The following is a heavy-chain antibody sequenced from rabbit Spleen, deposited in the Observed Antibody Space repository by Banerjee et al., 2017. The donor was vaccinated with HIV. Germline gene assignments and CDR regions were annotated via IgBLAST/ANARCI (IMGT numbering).Heavy chain of an antibody. D-gene: IGHD7-1*01. Sequence: QEQLEESGGGLVKPGASLTLTCKASGFSLNSGYDMCWVRQAPGKGLEWIASIYAGSSGATYSATWAKGRFTISKPSSTTVTLEMTSLTAADTATYFCARDTGTSFSSYGMDLWGPGTLVTVS. CDR2: IYAGSSGAT. CDR3: ARDTGTSFSSYGMDL. CDR1: GFSLNSGYD. J-gene: IGHJ6*01. V-gene: IGHV1S45*01.